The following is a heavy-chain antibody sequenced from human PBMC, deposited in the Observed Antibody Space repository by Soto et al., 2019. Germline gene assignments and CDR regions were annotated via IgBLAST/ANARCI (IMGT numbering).Heavy chain of an antibody. CDR1: GGTFSSYA. CDR2: IIPIFGTA. V-gene: IGHV1-69*13. J-gene: IGHJ5*02. Sequence: SVKVSCKASGGTFSSYAISWVRQAPGQGLEWMGGIIPIFGTANYAQKFQGRVTITADESTSTAYMELSSLRSEGTAVYYCARVEFGTAEFDPWGQGTLVTVSS. CDR3: ARVEFGTAEFDP. D-gene: IGHD3-10*01.